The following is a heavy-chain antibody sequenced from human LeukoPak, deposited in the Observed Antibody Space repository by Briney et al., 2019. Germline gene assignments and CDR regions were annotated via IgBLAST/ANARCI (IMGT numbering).Heavy chain of an antibody. CDR3: ARDLTGNNWFDP. CDR1: GGSISSYY. Sequence: SETLSLTCNVSGGSISSYYWSWIRQPPGKGLEWIGYIYYSGSTNYNPSLKSRVTISVDTSKNQFSLKLSSVTAADTAVYYCARDLTGNNWFDPWGQGTLVTVSS. D-gene: IGHD2-8*02. V-gene: IGHV4-59*01. CDR2: IYYSGST. J-gene: IGHJ5*02.